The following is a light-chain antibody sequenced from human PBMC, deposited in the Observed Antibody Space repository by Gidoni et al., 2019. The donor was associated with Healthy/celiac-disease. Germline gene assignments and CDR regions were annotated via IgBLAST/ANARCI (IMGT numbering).Light chain of an antibody. J-gene: IGLJ2*01. V-gene: IGLV3-25*03. Sequence: SYELTQPPSVPVSPGQTARITCSGDALPKQYAYWYQQKTGQAPVLVIYKDSERPSGIPERFSGSSSGTTVTLTISGVQAEDEADYYCQSADSSVVFGGGTKLTVL. CDR2: KDS. CDR1: ALPKQY. CDR3: QSADSSVV.